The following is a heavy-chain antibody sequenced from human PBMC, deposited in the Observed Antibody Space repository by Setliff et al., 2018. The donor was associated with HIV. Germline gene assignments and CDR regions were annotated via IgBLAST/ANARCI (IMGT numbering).Heavy chain of an antibody. V-gene: IGHV1-8*01. CDR2: MNPNTGVS. CDR3: ARGKGVGGVVITGGLDV. D-gene: IGHD3-10*01. J-gene: IGHJ6*03. Sequence: VASVKVSCKASGHTFTNVDIHWLRRATGQGLEWMGWMNPNTGVSGYALKFQARATMTRDTSISTAYMELSSLTSEDTAVYYCARGKGVGGVVITGGLDVWGKGTTVTVS. CDR1: GHTFTNVD.